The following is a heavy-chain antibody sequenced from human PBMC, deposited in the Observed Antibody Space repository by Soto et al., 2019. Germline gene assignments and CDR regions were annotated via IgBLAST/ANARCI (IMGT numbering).Heavy chain of an antibody. CDR1: GFTVSSNY. CDR3: ASALYCSSTSCLSPYYYYYMDV. V-gene: IGHV3-66*01. D-gene: IGHD2-2*01. J-gene: IGHJ6*03. CDR2: IYSGGST. Sequence: EVQLVESGGGLVQPGRSLRLSCAASGFTVSSNYMSWVRQAPGKGLEWVSVIYSGGSTYYADSVKGRFTISRDNSKNTLYLQMNSLRAEDTAVYYCASALYCSSTSCLSPYYYYYMDVWGKGTTVTVSS.